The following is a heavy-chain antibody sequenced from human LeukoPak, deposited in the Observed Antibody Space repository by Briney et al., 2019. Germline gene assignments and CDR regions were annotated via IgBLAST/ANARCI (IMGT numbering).Heavy chain of an antibody. Sequence: GGSLRLSCAASGFTFSSYWMSWVRQAPGKGLEWVANIKEDGSKKNYVGSVKGRFTISRDNAKNSLYLQMTSLRAEDTAMYYCATPLDYYDSSGFHQGGDWGQGTLVTVSS. CDR2: IKEDGSKK. V-gene: IGHV3-7*03. J-gene: IGHJ4*02. CDR3: ATPLDYYDSSGFHQGGD. CDR1: GFTFSSYW. D-gene: IGHD3-22*01.